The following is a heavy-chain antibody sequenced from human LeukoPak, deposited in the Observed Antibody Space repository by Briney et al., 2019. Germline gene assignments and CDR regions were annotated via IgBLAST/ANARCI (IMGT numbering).Heavy chain of an antibody. CDR2: ISAYNGNA. V-gene: IGHV1-18*01. J-gene: IGHJ6*03. D-gene: IGHD6-13*01. CDR3: ARAQYSSSWSHYYYMDV. CDR1: GYTFTSYG. Sequence: ASVKVSCKASGYTFTSYGISWVRQAPGQGLEWMGWISAYNGNANYAQKLQGRVTMTTDTSTSTAYMELRSLRSEDTAVYYCARAQYSSSWSHYYYMDVWGKGTTVTVSS.